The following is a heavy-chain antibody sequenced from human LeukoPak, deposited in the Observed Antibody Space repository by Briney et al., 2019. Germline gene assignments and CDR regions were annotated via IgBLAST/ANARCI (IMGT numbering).Heavy chain of an antibody. D-gene: IGHD4-23*01. CDR3: AREGYGGNSGGAFDI. CDR2: IYHSEST. CDR1: GCSISNYY. J-gene: IGHJ3*02. V-gene: IGHV4-38-2*02. Sequence: PSETLSLTCTVSGCSISNYYWGWIRQPPGKGLEWIGSIYHSESTYYNPSLKSRVTISVATSKNQLSMKLSSVTAADTAVYYCAREGYGGNSGGAFDIWGQGTMVTVSS.